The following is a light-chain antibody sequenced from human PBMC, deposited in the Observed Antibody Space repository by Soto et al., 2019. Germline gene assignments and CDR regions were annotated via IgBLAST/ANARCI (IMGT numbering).Light chain of an antibody. Sequence: EVVLTQSPDTLSLPPGEIATISCRASQSVSSSYLAWYQQKPGQAPRLLIYGASSRATCIPDRLSGSGSGTDFTLTISRLEPEDFAVYYCQQYGSSPWTFGQGTKVDIK. CDR1: QSVSSSY. V-gene: IGKV3-20*01. CDR3: QQYGSSPWT. J-gene: IGKJ1*01. CDR2: GAS.